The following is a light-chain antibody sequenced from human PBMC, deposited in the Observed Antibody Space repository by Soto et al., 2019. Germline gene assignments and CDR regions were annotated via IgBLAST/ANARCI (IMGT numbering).Light chain of an antibody. CDR3: QQRGNWPSLT. Sequence: EIVMTQSPATLSVSPGERATLSCRASQTVGNNLVWYQQKPGQAPRLLIYDASNRATGIPARFRGSGSGTDFTLTISSLEPEDFAVYYCQQRGNWPSLTFGGGTKVEIK. CDR2: DAS. CDR1: QTVGNN. V-gene: IGKV3-11*01. J-gene: IGKJ4*01.